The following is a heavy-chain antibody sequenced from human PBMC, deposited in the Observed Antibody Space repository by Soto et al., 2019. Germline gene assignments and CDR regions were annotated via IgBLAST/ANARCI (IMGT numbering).Heavy chain of an antibody. CDR1: GGSISSGDYY. CDR2: IYYSGST. Sequence: QVQLQESGPGLVKPSQTLSLTCTVSGGSISSGDYYWSWIRQPPGKGLEWIGYIYYSGSTYYNPALKRRVTRAVDPSKEQFSLKLSSVTAADTAVYYCAREGGDGSGKGYGMDVWGQGTTVTVSS. V-gene: IGHV4-30-4*01. D-gene: IGHD3-10*01. CDR3: AREGGDGSGKGYGMDV. J-gene: IGHJ6*02.